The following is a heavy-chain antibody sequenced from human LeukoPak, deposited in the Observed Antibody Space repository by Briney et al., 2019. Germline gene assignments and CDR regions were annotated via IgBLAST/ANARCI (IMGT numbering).Heavy chain of an antibody. CDR1: GFTFSTYV. J-gene: IGHJ4*02. CDR3: VRGTGY. CDR2: ISSNGDNT. Sequence: GGSLRLSCSVSGFTFSTYVMHWVRQAPGKGLEYVSAISSNGDNTYYADSVKGRFTISGDNSKNMLYLQMSSLRADDTAVYYCVRGTGYWGQGTLVTVSS. V-gene: IGHV3-64D*06.